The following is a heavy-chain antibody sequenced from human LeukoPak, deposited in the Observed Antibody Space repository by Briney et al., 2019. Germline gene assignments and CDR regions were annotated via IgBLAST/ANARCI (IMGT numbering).Heavy chain of an antibody. J-gene: IGHJ3*01. CDR1: GFTFSSYW. CDR2: IKEDGTHK. D-gene: IGHD2-8*01. CDR3: AREARGTRAAFDV. Sequence: GGSLRLSCAASGFTFSSYWMSWVRQAPGKGLEWAANIKEDGTHKYYVGSVRGRFTISRDNAKDSLYLQMNSLRAEDTAIYYCAREARGTRAAFDVWGQGTMVTVFS. V-gene: IGHV3-7*01.